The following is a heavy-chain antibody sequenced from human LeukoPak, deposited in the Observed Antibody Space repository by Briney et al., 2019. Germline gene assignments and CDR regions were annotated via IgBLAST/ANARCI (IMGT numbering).Heavy chain of an antibody. CDR2: IYFRGST. Sequence: PSQTLSLTCTVSGGSISISDYYWSWIRQPAGKGLEWIGRIYFRGSTNCSPSLRSRVTISVDTSKNQFSLKLASVTVADAAIYYCARERILGGKYSFDFWGQGALVTVSS. J-gene: IGHJ4*02. V-gene: IGHV4-61*02. D-gene: IGHD3-10*01. CDR1: GGSISISDYY. CDR3: ARERILGGKYSFDF.